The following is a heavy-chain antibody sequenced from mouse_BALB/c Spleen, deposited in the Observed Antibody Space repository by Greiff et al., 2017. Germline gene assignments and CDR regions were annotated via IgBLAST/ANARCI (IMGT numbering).Heavy chain of an antibody. D-gene: IGHD2-1*01. J-gene: IGHJ4*01. CDR3: APIYYGNYESAMDY. CDR1: GFNIKDTY. CDR2: IDPANGNT. Sequence: EVMLVESGAELVKPGASVKLSCTASGFNIKDTYMHWVKQRPEQGLEWIGRIDPANGNTKYDPKFQGKATITADTSSNTAYLQLSSLTSEDTAVYYCAPIYYGNYESAMDYWGQGTSVTVSS. V-gene: IGHV14-3*02.